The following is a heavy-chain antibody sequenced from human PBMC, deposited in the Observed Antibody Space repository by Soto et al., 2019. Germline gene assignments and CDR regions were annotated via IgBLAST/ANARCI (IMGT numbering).Heavy chain of an antibody. Sequence: GGSLRLSCAASGFTFARSSMNWVRQAPGKGLEWVSSISSTTNYIYYGDSMKGRFTISRDNAKNSLYLEMNSLRAEDTAVYYCARESEDLTSNFDYWGQGTLVTVSS. V-gene: IGHV3-21*06. J-gene: IGHJ4*02. CDR2: ISSTTNYI. CDR1: GFTFARSS. CDR3: ARESEDLTSNFDY.